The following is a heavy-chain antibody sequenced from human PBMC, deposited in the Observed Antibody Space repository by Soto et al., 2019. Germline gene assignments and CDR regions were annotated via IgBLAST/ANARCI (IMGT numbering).Heavy chain of an antibody. Sequence: QVHLVQSGAEVKSPGSAVKVSCKVSGAVDTFSNYGLNWMRQAPGQGLEWMGGTIPAFGTANYAQKFQGRVTITADTSTTTAYMELSSLRSDDTAVYYCWRHDKTALPPLDSWGQGTLVSVSS. V-gene: IGHV1-69*06. CDR2: TIPAFGTA. J-gene: IGHJ4*02. CDR1: GAVDTFSNYG. D-gene: IGHD1-1*01. CDR3: WRHDKTALPPLDS.